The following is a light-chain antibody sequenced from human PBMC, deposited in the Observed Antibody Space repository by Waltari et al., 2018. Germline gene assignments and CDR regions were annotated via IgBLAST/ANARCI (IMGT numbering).Light chain of an antibody. CDR2: KSS. V-gene: IGKV1-5*03. CDR3: QQYNSHRT. Sequence: EIQLTQSPSALSASIGDRVTITCRASPSVDVWLALYQQKPGKPPNLLIYKSSILQNGVPSRFRRSGSGTEFTPTISGLQPDDFGTYYCQQYNSHRTFGQGTAVEV. J-gene: IGKJ1*01. CDR1: PSVDVW.